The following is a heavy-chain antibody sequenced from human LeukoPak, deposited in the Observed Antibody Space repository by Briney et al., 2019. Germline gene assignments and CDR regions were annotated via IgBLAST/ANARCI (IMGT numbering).Heavy chain of an antibody. J-gene: IGHJ4*02. CDR3: AKETTVTMVRGVISGFDY. D-gene: IGHD3-10*01. Sequence: SETLSLTCNVSGGSFSSSSYYWGWIRQPPGKGLEWIGSLSDTGNTYYRPSLKSRVTISEDMSRNRFSLKLTSVTAADTAVYYCAKETTVTMVRGVISGFDYWGQGTLVTVSS. CDR2: LSDTGNT. V-gene: IGHV4-39*02. CDR1: GGSFSSSSYY.